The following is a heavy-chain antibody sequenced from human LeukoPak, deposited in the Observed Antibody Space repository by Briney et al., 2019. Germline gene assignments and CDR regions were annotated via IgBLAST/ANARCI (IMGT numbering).Heavy chain of an antibody. CDR1: GGSISSSSYY. Sequence: SETLSLTCTVSGGSISSSSYYWGWIRQPPGKGLEWIGSIYYSGSTYYNPSLKSRVTISVDTSKNQFSLKLSSVTAADTAVYYCASMTTETKAFDPWGQGTLVTVSS. V-gene: IGHV4-39*01. CDR2: IYYSGST. D-gene: IGHD4-17*01. CDR3: ASMTTETKAFDP. J-gene: IGHJ5*02.